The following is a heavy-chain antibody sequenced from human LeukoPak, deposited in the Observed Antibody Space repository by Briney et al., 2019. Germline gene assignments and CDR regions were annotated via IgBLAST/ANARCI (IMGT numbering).Heavy chain of an antibody. J-gene: IGHJ4*02. V-gene: IGHV3-23*01. CDR3: AQGYLSGWYPN. CDR2: ISLDGETT. Sequence: GGPLRLSCAVSGFSVGSSGMSWVRQAPGKGLEWISAISLDGETTYYADSVKGRFFISRDSSRNTLYLQLSSLRVEDTAIYYCAQGYLSGWYPNWGQGSLVSVSS. CDR1: GFSVGSSG. D-gene: IGHD6-19*01.